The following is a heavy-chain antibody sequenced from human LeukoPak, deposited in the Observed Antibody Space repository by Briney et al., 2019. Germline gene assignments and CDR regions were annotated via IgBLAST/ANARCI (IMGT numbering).Heavy chain of an antibody. J-gene: IGHJ4*02. CDR3: ARNSYDFWSGSFDY. V-gene: IGHV1-69*02. CDR1: GGTFSSYT. D-gene: IGHD3-3*01. CDR2: IIPILGIA. Sequence: SVKVSCKASGGTFSSYTISWVRQAPGQGLEWMGRIIPILGIANYAQKFQGRVTITTDESTSTAYMELSSLRSEDTAVYYCARNSYDFWSGSFDYWGQGTLVTVSS.